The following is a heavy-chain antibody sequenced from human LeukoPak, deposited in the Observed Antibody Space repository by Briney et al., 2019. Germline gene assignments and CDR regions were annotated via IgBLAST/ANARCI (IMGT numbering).Heavy chain of an antibody. Sequence: SVKVSCKASGGTFSSYAISWVRQAPGQGLEWMGGIIPIFGTANYAQKFQGRVTITTDESTSTAYMELSSLRSEDTAVHYCARAGPVDINSGYYASPRSLAFDIWGQGTMVTVSS. CDR2: IIPIFGTA. J-gene: IGHJ3*02. CDR1: GGTFSSYA. D-gene: IGHD3-22*01. CDR3: ARAGPVDINSGYYASPRSLAFDI. V-gene: IGHV1-69*05.